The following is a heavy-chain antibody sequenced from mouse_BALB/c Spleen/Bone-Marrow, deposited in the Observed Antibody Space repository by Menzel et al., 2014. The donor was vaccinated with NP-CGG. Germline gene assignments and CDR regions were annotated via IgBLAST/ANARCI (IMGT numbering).Heavy chain of an antibody. CDR3: TRKYGPLYYFDY. D-gene: IGHD2-10*02. CDR1: GYTFTSYW. V-gene: IGHV1-69*02. Sequence: QVQLQQSGAELVRPGASVKLSCKASGYTFTSYWINWVKQRPGQGLEWIGNIYPSDSYTNYNQRFKDKATLTVDKSSSTACIQLSSPTSEDSAVYYCTRKYGPLYYFDYWGQGTTLTVSS. J-gene: IGHJ2*01. CDR2: IYPSDSYT.